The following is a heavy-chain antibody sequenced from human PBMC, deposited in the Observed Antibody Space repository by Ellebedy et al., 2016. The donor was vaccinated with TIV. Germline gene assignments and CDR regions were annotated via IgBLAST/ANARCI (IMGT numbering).Heavy chain of an antibody. CDR3: ARPLRSTVTTSIYFDY. CDR1: GDSISSSSYF. CDR2: IYYSGST. J-gene: IGHJ4*02. D-gene: IGHD4-17*01. V-gene: IGHV4-39*01. Sequence: SETLSLXXSVSGDSISSSSYFWGWTRQPPGKGLDWIGIIYYSGSTYYNPSLNSRVTISIDTSKNQFSLNLSSVTAADTAVYYCARPLRSTVTTSIYFDYWGQGTLVTVSS.